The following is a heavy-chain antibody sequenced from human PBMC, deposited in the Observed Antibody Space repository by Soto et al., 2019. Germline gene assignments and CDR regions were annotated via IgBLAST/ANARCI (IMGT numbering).Heavy chain of an antibody. CDR2: TIPLFSTS. CDR1: AGTFNNYA. CDR3: ARGGGRPYYYYGMDV. J-gene: IGHJ6*02. V-gene: IGHV1-69*06. Sequence: QEQLVQSGPEVKKPGSSVTVSCKASAGTFNNYAICWVRQAPGQGLEWMGGTIPLFSTSSYAQKFQGRVTITADKSTSTVYMEMRNLKSEDTALYYCARGGGRPYYYYGMDVWGQGTKVTVS. D-gene: IGHD2-15*01.